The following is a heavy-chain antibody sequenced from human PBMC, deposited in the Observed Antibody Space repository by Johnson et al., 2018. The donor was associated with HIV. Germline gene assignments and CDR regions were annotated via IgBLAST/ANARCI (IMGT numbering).Heavy chain of an antibody. CDR2: IQQDGSDT. D-gene: IGHD3-3*01. J-gene: IGHJ3*02. CDR1: GFTLRTYW. Sequence: VQLVESGGGLVKPGGSLRLSCAASGFTLRTYWMTWVRQAPGKGLEWVANIQQDGSDTYYVDSVKGRFTISRDNAKNSLYLQMNSLRAEDTAVYYCTTSVLQFLEWSQEAFDIWGQGTEVTVSS. V-gene: IGHV3-7*05. CDR3: TTSVLQFLEWSQEAFDI.